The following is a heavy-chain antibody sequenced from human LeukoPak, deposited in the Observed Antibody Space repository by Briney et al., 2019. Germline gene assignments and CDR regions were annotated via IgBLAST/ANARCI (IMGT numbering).Heavy chain of an antibody. Sequence: GGSLRLSCAASGFTFSSYEMSWVRQAPGEGLEWVSYISGSGNTIYYADSVKGQFIISRDNAKNSLYLQMNSLRAEDTAVYYCARAPWWNGMDVWGKGTTVTVSS. CDR3: ARAPWWNGMDV. J-gene: IGHJ6*04. D-gene: IGHD2-15*01. V-gene: IGHV3-48*03. CDR1: GFTFSSYE. CDR2: ISGSGNTI.